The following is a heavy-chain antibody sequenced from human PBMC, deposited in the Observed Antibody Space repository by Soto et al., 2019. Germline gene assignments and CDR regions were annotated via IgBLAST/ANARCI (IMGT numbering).Heavy chain of an antibody. Sequence: PGGSLRLSCAASGFTFSSYAMSWVRQAPGKGLEWVSAISGSGGSTYYADSVKGRFTISRDNSKNTLYLQMNSLRAEDTAVCYCAKGDSGYYGAPSDYWGQGTLVTVSS. D-gene: IGHD3-22*01. CDR2: ISGSGGST. J-gene: IGHJ4*02. CDR3: AKGDSGYYGAPSDY. CDR1: GFTFSSYA. V-gene: IGHV3-23*01.